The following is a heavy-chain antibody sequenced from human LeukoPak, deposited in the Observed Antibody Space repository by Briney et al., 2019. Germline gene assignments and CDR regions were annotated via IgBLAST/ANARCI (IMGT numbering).Heavy chain of an antibody. CDR2: IWNDGSDK. Sequence: GGSLRLSCVASGFTFSTYGMHWVRQAPGKGLEWVAVIWNDGSDKYYADSVKGRFTTSRDNSKNTLYLQMNSLRAEDTAVYYCARYHDYGRHPDYWGQGTLVTVSS. V-gene: IGHV3-33*01. CDR3: ARYHDYGRHPDY. J-gene: IGHJ4*02. CDR1: GFTFSTYG. D-gene: IGHD4-17*01.